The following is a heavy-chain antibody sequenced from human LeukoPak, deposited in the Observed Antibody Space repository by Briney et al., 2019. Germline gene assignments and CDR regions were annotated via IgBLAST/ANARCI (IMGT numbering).Heavy chain of an antibody. CDR2: ITAYNGNT. CDR3: ARVNHMVRGVITSGPFDI. D-gene: IGHD3-10*01. J-gene: IGHJ3*02. CDR1: GYTFTSYG. V-gene: IGHV1-18*01. Sequence: ASVKVSCKASGYTFTSYGISWVRQATGQGLDWMGWITAYNGNTNYAQKLQGRVTMTTDTSTSTAYMELRSLRSDDTAVYYCARVNHMVRGVITSGPFDIWGQGTMVTVSS.